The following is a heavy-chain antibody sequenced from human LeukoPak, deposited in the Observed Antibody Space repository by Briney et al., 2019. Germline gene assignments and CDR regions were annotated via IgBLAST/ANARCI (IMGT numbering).Heavy chain of an antibody. D-gene: IGHD5-12*01. CDR1: GFTFSSYA. Sequence: GGSLRLSCAASGFTFSSYAMHWVRQAPGKGLEWVAFISYDGGNKYYADSVKGRFTISRDNSRNALYLQMNSLRAEDTAVYYCARGPSGYHNTGGQGTLVTVSS. CDR2: ISYDGGNK. J-gene: IGHJ4*02. CDR3: ARGPSGYHNT. V-gene: IGHV3-30*04.